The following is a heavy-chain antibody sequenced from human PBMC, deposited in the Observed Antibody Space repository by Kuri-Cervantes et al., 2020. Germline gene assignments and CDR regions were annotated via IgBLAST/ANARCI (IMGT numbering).Heavy chain of an antibody. D-gene: IGHD5-18*01. Sequence: GGSLRLSCAASGFTFSSYSMNWVRQAPGKGLEWVSSISSSSSYIYYADSVKGRFTISRDNAKNSLYLQMNSLRAEDTAVYYCARLNLLWLKLFDYWGQGTLVTVSS. CDR3: ARLNLLWLKLFDY. CDR1: GFTFSSYS. V-gene: IGHV3-21*04. J-gene: IGHJ4*02. CDR2: ISSSSSYI.